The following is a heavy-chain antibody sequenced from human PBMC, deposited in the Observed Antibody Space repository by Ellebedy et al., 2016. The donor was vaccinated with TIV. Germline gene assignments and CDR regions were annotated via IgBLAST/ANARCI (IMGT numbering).Heavy chain of an antibody. CDR3: AGNADVRFDP. D-gene: IGHD1-1*01. CDR1: GFTFSSDW. CDR2: IKQDGSEK. Sequence: PGGSLRLSCAASGFTFSSDWMSWVRQAPGKGLEWVANIKQDGSEKYYLDSVKGRFTISRDNAKNSLYLQMNSLRAEDTAVYYCAGNADVRFDPWGQGTLVSVSS. J-gene: IGHJ5*02. V-gene: IGHV3-7*01.